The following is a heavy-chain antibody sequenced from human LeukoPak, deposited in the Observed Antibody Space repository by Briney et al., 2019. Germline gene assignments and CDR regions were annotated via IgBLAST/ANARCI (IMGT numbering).Heavy chain of an antibody. D-gene: IGHD2-15*01. CDR2: IYYSGST. CDR3: ASGGGAFDI. Sequence: SETLSLTCTVSGGSISSGDYDWRWIRQPRGKGREWIGSIYYSGSTYYTPSLKSRVTISVDTSKNQFSLKLSSVTAADTAVYYCASGGGAFDIWGQGTMVTVSS. CDR1: GGSISSGDYD. J-gene: IGHJ3*02. V-gene: IGHV4-39*01.